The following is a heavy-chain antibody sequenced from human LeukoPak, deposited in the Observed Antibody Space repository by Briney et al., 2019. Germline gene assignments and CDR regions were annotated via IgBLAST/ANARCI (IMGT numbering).Heavy chain of an antibody. V-gene: IGHV1-18*01. D-gene: IGHD6-19*01. CDR3: ARGGSGWSRDY. CDR1: GYTFVSYA. Sequence: ASVKVSCKASGYTFVSYAIGWVRQAPGQGLEWMGWISVYNGNTNYAQKLQGRVTLTTDTSTNTAYMELTSLRSDDTAVYYCARGGSGWSRDYWGQGTLVTVSS. CDR2: ISVYNGNT. J-gene: IGHJ4*02.